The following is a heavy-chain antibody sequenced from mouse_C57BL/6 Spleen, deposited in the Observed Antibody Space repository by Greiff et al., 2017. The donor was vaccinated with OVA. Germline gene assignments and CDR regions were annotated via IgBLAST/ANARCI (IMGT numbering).Heavy chain of an antibody. CDR2: IDPANGNT. J-gene: IGHJ4*01. D-gene: IGHD4-1*01. CDR1: GFNIKNTY. CDR3: ARSLTGTGYAMDY. V-gene: IGHV14-3*01. Sequence: EVKLQESVAELVRPGASVKLSCTASGFNIKNTYMHWVKQRPEQGLEWIGRIDPANGNTKYAPKFQGKATITADTSSNTAYLQLSSLTSEDTAIYYCARSLTGTGYAMDYWGQGTSVTVSS.